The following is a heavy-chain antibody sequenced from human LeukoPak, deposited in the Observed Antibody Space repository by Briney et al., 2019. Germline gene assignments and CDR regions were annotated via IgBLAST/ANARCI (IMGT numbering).Heavy chain of an antibody. CDR3: TRNGGWYADY. D-gene: IGHD6-13*01. J-gene: IGHJ4*02. Sequence: GGSLRLSCTASGFTFGNYAMSWFRQAPGKGLEWVGFIRSKAYGGTPEYAASVKGRFTISRDDSKSIVYLQMSSLKIEDTAIYYCTRNGGWYADYWGRGTLVTVPS. CDR1: GFTFGNYA. CDR2: IRSKAYGGTP. V-gene: IGHV3-49*03.